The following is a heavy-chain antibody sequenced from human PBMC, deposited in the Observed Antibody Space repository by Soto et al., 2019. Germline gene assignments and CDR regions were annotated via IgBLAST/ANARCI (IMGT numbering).Heavy chain of an antibody. Sequence: PGGSLRLSCAASGFIFSSYAMSWVRQAPGKGLEWVSAISGSGSGTYYADSVKGRFTISRDNSKNTLYLQMNSLRPEDTAVYYCAKSASSTVPYYYSMDVWGKGTTVTVSS. J-gene: IGHJ6*03. CDR2: ISGSGSGT. CDR3: AKSASSTVPYYYSMDV. D-gene: IGHD6-6*01. CDR1: GFIFSSYA. V-gene: IGHV3-23*01.